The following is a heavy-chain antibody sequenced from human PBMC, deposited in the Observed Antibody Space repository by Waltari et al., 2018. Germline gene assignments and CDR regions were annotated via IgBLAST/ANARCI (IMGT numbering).Heavy chain of an antibody. Sequence: QVQLQQWGTGLLRPSETLSLTCAVHGGSFLGLYWTWIRLSPGRGLEWIGEAYERGTTKYSPSLKSRLTVSVDTSKRQFSLKLSSVTAADTAFYYCARGLRSHSAAWWEGITFDSWGQGSLVTVSS. V-gene: IGHV4-34*02. D-gene: IGHD1-26*01. J-gene: IGHJ4*02. CDR3: ARGLRSHSAAWWEGITFDS. CDR1: GGSFLGLY. CDR2: AYERGTT.